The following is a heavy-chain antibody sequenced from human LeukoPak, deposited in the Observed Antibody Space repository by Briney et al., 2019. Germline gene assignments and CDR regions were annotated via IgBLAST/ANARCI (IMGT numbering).Heavy chain of an antibody. D-gene: IGHD3-10*01. CDR2: ISDSGGTT. Sequence: GESLRLSCAASGFTFSDYAMYWVRQAPGKGLEWVSGISDSGGTTYYADSVEGRFTISRDNSKNTLYLQMISLRAEDTAVYYCAAASPPIISPDYWGQGTLVTVSS. J-gene: IGHJ4*02. V-gene: IGHV3-23*01. CDR3: AAASPPIISPDY. CDR1: GFTFSDYA.